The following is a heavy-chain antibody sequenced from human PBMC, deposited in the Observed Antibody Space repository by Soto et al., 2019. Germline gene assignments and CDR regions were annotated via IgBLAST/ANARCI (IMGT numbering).Heavy chain of an antibody. V-gene: IGHV1-69*02. CDR1: GGTFSSYT. D-gene: IGHD5-12*01. CDR2: IIPILGIA. Sequence: QVQLVQSGAEVQKPGSSVKVSCKASGGTFSSYTISWVRQAPGQGLEWMGRIIPILGIANYAQKFQGRVTITADKSTSTAYMELSSLRSEDTAVYYCAMAGEPEEGGYEFARSDYWGQGTLVTVSS. CDR3: AMAGEPEEGGYEFARSDY. J-gene: IGHJ4*02.